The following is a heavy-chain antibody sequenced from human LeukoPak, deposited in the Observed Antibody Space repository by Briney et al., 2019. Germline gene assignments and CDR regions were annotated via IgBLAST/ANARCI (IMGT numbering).Heavy chain of an antibody. CDR2: ISAYNGNT. V-gene: IGHV1-18*01. CDR3: ARTQEAGYSSGRYDSYYYYYMDV. D-gene: IGHD6-19*01. Sequence: ASVKVSCKAPGYTFTSYGISWVRQAPGQGLEWMGWISAYNGNTNYAQKLQGRVTMTTDTSTSTAYMELRSLRSDDTAVYYCARTQEAGYSSGRYDSYYYYYMDVWGKGTTVTISS. J-gene: IGHJ6*03. CDR1: GYTFTSYG.